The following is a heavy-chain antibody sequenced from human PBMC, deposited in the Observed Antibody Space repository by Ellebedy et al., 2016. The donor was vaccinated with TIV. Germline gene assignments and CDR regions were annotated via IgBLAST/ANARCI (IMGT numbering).Heavy chain of an antibody. Sequence: GESLKISCAASGFTFSSYGMHWVRQAPGKGLEWVAVISYDGSNKYYADSVKGRFIISRDNSKNTLYLQMSSLRLEDTTVYYCVKAWGDWGQGTLVTVSS. CDR2: ISYDGSNK. D-gene: IGHD3-16*01. CDR3: VKAWGD. J-gene: IGHJ4*02. V-gene: IGHV3-30*18. CDR1: GFTFSSYG.